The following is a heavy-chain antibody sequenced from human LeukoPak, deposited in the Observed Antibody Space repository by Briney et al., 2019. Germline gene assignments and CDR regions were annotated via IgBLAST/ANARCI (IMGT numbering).Heavy chain of an antibody. CDR1: GGTFSSYT. CDR2: IIPIFGTP. J-gene: IGHJ3*02. D-gene: IGHD1-14*01. V-gene: IGHV1-69*05. CDR3: ARVGRPVGDAFDI. Sequence: GASAKVSCKASGGTFSSYTISWARQAPGQGLEWMGRIIPIFGTPNYAQKFQGRVTIATDESTSTAYMELSSLRSDDTAVYYCARVGRPVGDAFDIWGQGTMVTVSS.